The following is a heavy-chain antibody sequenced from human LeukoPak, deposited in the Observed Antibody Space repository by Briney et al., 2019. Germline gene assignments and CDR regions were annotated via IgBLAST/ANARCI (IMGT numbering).Heavy chain of an antibody. CDR3: ARGTDYRSYYYYYMDV. CDR1: GFTFSTYW. V-gene: IGHV3-30*02. Sequence: GGSLRLSCAGSGFTFSTYWMSWVRQAPGKGLEWVAFIRYDGSRKYYADSVKGRFTISRDNSKNTLYLQMNSLRAEDTAMYYCARGTDYRSYYYYYMDVWGKGTTVTVSS. J-gene: IGHJ6*03. CDR2: IRYDGSRK. D-gene: IGHD4-11*01.